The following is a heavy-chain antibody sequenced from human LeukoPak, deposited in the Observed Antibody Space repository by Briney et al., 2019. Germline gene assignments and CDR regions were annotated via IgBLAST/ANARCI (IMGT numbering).Heavy chain of an antibody. D-gene: IGHD6-13*01. J-gene: IGHJ4*02. V-gene: IGHV1-2*02. CDR3: ATAGTSFDS. CDR2: INPNSGGT. CDR1: GYTFTGYY. Sequence: GASVKVSCKASGYTFTGYYMHWVRQAPGQGLEWMGWINPNSGGTNYAQKFQGRVTMTRDTSISTAHMELSSLRSEDAAVYYCATAGTSFDSWGQGTLVTVSS.